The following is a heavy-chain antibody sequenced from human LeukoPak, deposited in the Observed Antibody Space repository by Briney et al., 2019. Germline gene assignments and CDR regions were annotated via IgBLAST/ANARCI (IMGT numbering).Heavy chain of an antibody. CDR2: GFWHGVDK. D-gene: IGHD3-16*02. J-gene: IGHJ6*02. V-gene: IGHV3-9*01. Sequence: GGSLRLSCAASGCTVSSNYMSWVRQAPGKGLERDAGGFWHGVDKGYADSVKVRFTIFRDNAKNSMYLQMNSLRIEDTDLCYCSKDISAGGLDVWGPGTPVTVSS. CDR3: SKDISAGGLDV. CDR1: GCTVSSNY.